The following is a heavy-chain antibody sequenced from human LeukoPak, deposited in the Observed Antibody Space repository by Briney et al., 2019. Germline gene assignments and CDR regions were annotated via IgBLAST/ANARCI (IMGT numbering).Heavy chain of an antibody. D-gene: IGHD5-24*01. J-gene: IGHJ4*02. V-gene: IGHV4-34*01. Sequence: PSETLSLTCAVYGGSFSGYYWSWIRQPPGKGLEWIGEINHSGSTNYNPSLKSRVTISVDTSKNQFSLKLSSVTAADTAVYYCARGSEDGYSRYFDYWGQGTLVTVSS. CDR2: INHSGST. CDR3: ARGSEDGYSRYFDY. CDR1: GGSFSGYY.